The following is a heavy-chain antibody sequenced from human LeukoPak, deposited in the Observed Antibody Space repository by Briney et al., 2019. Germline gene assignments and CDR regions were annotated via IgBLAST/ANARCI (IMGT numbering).Heavy chain of an antibody. J-gene: IGHJ3*02. V-gene: IGHV4-59*11. Sequence: SETLSLTCTVSGGSISSHYWSWIRQPPGKGLEWIGYIYYSGSTNYNPSLKSRVTISVDTSKNQFSLKLSSVTAADTAVYYCARGVLGYDSSGSDAVDIWGQGTTFSVS. D-gene: IGHD3-22*01. CDR1: GGSISSHY. CDR3: ARGVLGYDSSGSDAVDI. CDR2: IYYSGST.